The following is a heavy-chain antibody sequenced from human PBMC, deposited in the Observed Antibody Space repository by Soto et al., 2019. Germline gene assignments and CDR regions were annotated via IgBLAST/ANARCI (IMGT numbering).Heavy chain of an antibody. D-gene: IGHD6-19*01. CDR3: AVAVAGPTAIGY. Sequence: EVQLVESGGGLVQPGGSLRLSCAASGFTFSSYWMHWVRQAPGKGLVWVSRINSDGSSTSYGDSVKGRFTISRDNAKNTLYLQMNILRAEDTAVYYCAVAVAGPTAIGYWGQGTLVTVSS. J-gene: IGHJ4*02. CDR2: INSDGSST. CDR1: GFTFSSYW. V-gene: IGHV3-74*01.